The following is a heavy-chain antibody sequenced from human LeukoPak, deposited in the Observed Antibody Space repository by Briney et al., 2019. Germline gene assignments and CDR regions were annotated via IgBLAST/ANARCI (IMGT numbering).Heavy chain of an antibody. J-gene: IGHJ4*02. Sequence: ASVKVSCRASGGTFSSYAISWVRQAPGQGLEWMGGIIPIFGTANYAQKFQGRVTITTDESTSTAYMELSSLRSEDTAVYYCARDYPWGGSSDWGQGTLVTVSS. D-gene: IGHD6-6*01. CDR1: GGTFSSYA. CDR3: ARDYPWGGSSD. CDR2: IIPIFGTA. V-gene: IGHV1-69*05.